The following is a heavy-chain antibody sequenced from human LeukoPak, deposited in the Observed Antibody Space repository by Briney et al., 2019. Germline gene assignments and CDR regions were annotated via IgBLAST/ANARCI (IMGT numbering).Heavy chain of an antibody. CDR1: GFTFSSYG. CDR2: ISYDGSNK. V-gene: IGHV3-30*18. CDR3: AKVAANYYGSGSYLPYFDY. D-gene: IGHD3-10*01. J-gene: IGHJ4*02. Sequence: GGSLRLSCAASGFTFSSYGMHWVRQAPGKGLEWVAVISYDGSNKYYADSVKGRFTIFRDNSKNTLYLQMNSLRAEDTAVYYCAKVAANYYGSGSYLPYFDYWGQGTLVTVSS.